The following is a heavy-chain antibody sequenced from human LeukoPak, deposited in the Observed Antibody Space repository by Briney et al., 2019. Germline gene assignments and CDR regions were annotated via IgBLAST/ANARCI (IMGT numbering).Heavy chain of an antibody. CDR3: ARDPPYSGYDYVLDY. CDR2: IIPIFGTA. J-gene: IGHJ4*02. V-gene: IGHV1-69*13. D-gene: IGHD5-12*01. Sequence: GASVKVSCKASGGTFSSYAISWVRQAPGQGLEWMGGIIPIFGTANYAQKFQGRVTITADESTSTAYMELSSLRSEDTAVYYCARDPPYSGYDYVLDYWGQGTLVTVSS. CDR1: GGTFSSYA.